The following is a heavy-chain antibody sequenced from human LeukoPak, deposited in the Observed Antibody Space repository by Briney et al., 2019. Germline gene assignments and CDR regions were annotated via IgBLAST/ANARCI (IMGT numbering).Heavy chain of an antibody. CDR1: GFTFSSYG. Sequence: QPGGSLRLSCAASGFTFSSYGMHWVRQAPGKGLEWVAVIWYDGSNKYYADSVKGRFTISRDNSKNTLYLQMNSLRAEDTAVYYCAKVPWGWFGDWGHSYYYGMDVWGKGTTVTVSS. D-gene: IGHD3-10*01. CDR2: IWYDGSNK. J-gene: IGHJ6*04. V-gene: IGHV3-33*06. CDR3: AKVPWGWFGDWGHSYYYGMDV.